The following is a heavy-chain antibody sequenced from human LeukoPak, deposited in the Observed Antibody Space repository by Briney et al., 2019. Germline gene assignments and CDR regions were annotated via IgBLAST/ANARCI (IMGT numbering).Heavy chain of an antibody. CDR1: GGSISSSSYY. V-gene: IGHV4-39*01. CDR2: IYYTGNT. J-gene: IGHJ3*02. CDR3: ARRADDVFDI. Sequence: SETLSLTCTVSGGSISSSSYYWGWIRQPPGKGLEWIGSIYYTGNTYYNPSLKSRVTISVDTWENQFSLRLRSMTAADTAVYYCARRADDVFDIWGQGTIVIVSS.